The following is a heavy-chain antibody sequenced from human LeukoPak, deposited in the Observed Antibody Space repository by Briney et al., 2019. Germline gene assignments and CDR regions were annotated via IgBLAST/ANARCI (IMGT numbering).Heavy chain of an antibody. CDR2: IDYSGST. CDR1: GGSISSYY. D-gene: IGHD1-7*01. J-gene: IGHJ4*02. V-gene: IGHV4-59*01. Sequence: SETLSLTCTVSGGSISSYYWSWIRQPPGKGLEWIGYIDYSGSTNYNPSLKSRVTISVDTSKNQFSLKLSSVTAADTAVYYCASGGDWNYGGYYFDYWGQGTLVTVSS. CDR3: ASGGDWNYGGYYFDY.